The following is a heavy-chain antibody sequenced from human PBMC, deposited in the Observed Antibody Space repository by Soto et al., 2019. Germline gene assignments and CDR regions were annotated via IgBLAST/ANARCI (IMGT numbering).Heavy chain of an antibody. J-gene: IGHJ4*02. CDR2: INHSGST. V-gene: IGHV4-34*01. D-gene: IGHD2-2*01. CDR3: ARGRGYIVVAPATPFDY. CDR1: GVSFSGYY. Sequence: SVTLSLTCAVYGVSFSGYYWSWIRQPPGKGLEWIGEINHSGSTNYNPSLKSRVTISVDTSKNQFSLKRSSVTAADTAVYYCARGRGYIVVAPATPFDYCGQRTILTISS.